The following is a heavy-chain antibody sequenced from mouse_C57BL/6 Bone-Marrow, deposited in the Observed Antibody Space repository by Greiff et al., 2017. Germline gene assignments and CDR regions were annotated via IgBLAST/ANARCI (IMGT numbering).Heavy chain of an antibody. V-gene: IGHV1-26*01. D-gene: IGHD1-1*01. J-gene: IGHJ2*01. CDR3: ARSLRYLYYFDY. CDR1: GYTFTDYY. Sequence: VQLQQSGPELVKPGASVKISCKASGYTFTDYYMNWVKQSHGKSLEWIGDINPNNGGTSYNQKFKGKATLTVDKSSSTAYMELRSLTSEDSAVYYCARSLRYLYYFDYWGQGTTLTVSS. CDR2: INPNNGGT.